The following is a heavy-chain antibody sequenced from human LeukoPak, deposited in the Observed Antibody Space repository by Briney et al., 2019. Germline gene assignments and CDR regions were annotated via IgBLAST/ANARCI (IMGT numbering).Heavy chain of an antibody. CDR2: ISAYNGNT. J-gene: IGHJ4*02. D-gene: IGHD7-27*01. Sequence: ASVKVSSKASRYTTTSYGISSVGQAPGQGLEGRGWISAYNGNTNYAQKLQGRVTMTTDTSTSTAYMELRSLRAADTAVYYCARAAVDWGAVWHFDSWGQGTLVTVSS. CDR1: RYTTTSYG. V-gene: IGHV1-18*01. CDR3: ARAAVDWGAVWHFDS.